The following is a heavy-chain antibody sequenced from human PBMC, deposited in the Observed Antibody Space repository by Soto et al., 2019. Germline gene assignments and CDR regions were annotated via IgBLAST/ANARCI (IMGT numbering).Heavy chain of an antibody. CDR2: MNPNSGNT. J-gene: IGHJ5*02. CDR1: GYTFTSYD. Sequence: QVQLVQSGAAVKKPGASVKVSCKASGYTFTSYDINWVRQATGQGLDWMEWMNPNSGNTGYAQKFQRRDTITRNPPRSTAYLELRSQRSEDTAAYYGAGGAGGTTVTTPWFDHWGQGTLVGVGS. CDR3: AGGAGGTTVTTPWFDH. V-gene: IGHV1-8*01. D-gene: IGHD4-17*01.